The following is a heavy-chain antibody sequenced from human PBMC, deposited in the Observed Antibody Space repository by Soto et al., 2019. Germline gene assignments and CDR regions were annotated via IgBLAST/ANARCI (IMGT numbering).Heavy chain of an antibody. CDR3: AKRTVGWYFDL. V-gene: IGHV3-23*01. Sequence: EVQLLESGGGLVQPGGSLRLSCAASGFTFSSYAMSWVRQAPGKGLEWVSAISGSGDSTYYADSVKGRFTISRDNSKNTRYLQMTGLRAEDTAVYYCAKRTVGWYFDLWGRGTLVTVSS. D-gene: IGHD4-17*01. CDR2: ISGSGDST. CDR1: GFTFSSYA. J-gene: IGHJ2*01.